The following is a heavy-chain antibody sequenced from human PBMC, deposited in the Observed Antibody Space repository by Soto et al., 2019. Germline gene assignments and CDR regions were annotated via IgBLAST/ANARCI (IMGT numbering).Heavy chain of an antibody. D-gene: IGHD6-25*01. CDR1: GGSFSGYY. CDR2: INHSGST. Sequence: SETLSLTCAVYGGSFSGYYWSWIRQPPGKGLEWIGEINHSGSTNYNPSLKSRVTISVDTSKNQFSLKLSSVTAADTAVYYCARVLYRAASPWGQGTLVTVSS. V-gene: IGHV4-34*01. J-gene: IGHJ5*02. CDR3: ARVLYRAASP.